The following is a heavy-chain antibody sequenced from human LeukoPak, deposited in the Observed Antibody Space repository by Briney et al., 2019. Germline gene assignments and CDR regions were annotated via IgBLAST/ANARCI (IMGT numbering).Heavy chain of an antibody. J-gene: IGHJ6*03. V-gene: IGHV3-23*01. CDR2: ISGSGGSA. CDR1: GFTVSSNY. CDR3: AKDEGEIRYYYMDV. Sequence: GGSLRLSCAASGFTVSSNYMSWVRQAPGKGLEWVSAISGSGGSAYYADSVKGRFTISRDNSKNTLFLQMTSLRAEDTAVYYCAKDEGEIRYYYMDVWGKGTTVTVSS. D-gene: IGHD3-10*01.